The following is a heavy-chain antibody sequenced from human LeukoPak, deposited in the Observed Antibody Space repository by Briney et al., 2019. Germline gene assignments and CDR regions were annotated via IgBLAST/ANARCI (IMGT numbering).Heavy chain of an antibody. J-gene: IGHJ4*02. Sequence: GGSLRLSCAASGFTFSNAWMNWVRQAPGKGLEWVGRIKSETDGGTTDYAAPVKGRFTISRDDSKNTLYLQTNSLKTEDTAVYYCTTGIRGYDFWSGYSKRDYWGQGTLVTVSS. D-gene: IGHD3-3*01. CDR3: TTGIRGYDFWSGYSKRDY. CDR2: IKSETDGGTT. CDR1: GFTFSNAW. V-gene: IGHV3-15*07.